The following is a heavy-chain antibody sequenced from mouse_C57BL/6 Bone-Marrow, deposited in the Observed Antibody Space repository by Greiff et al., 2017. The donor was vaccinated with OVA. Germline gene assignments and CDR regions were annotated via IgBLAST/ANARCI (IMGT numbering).Heavy chain of an antibody. CDR3: ARDDYYWYFDV. CDR2: SRNKANDYTT. CDR1: GFTFSDFY. Sequence: EVMLVESGGGLVQSGRSLRLSCATSGFTFSDFYMEWVRQAPGKGLEWIAASRNKANDYTTEYSASVKGRFIVSRDTSQSILYLQMNALRVEDTAIYYCARDDYYWYFDVWGTGTTVTVSS. V-gene: IGHV7-1*01. J-gene: IGHJ1*03.